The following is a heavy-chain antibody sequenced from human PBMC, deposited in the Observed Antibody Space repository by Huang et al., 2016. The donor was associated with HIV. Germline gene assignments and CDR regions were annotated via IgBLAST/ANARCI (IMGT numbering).Heavy chain of an antibody. V-gene: IGHV3-30*18. CDR3: AKGGSAAAVLDF. CDR1: GFTFSSYG. J-gene: IGHJ4*02. Sequence: QVQLVESGGGVVQPGRSLRISCAASGFTFSSYGMKWVSQAPGKGLEGVAVISYDAKTKYYADSLKGRFSISRDNSKTTVYLQLNSLSLEDTAVYYCAKGGSAAAVLDFWGQGTLVTVSS. CDR2: ISYDAKTK. D-gene: IGHD6-13*01.